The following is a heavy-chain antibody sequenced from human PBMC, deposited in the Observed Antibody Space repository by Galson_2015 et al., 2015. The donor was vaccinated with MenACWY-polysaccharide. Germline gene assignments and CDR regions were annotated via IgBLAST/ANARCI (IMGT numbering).Heavy chain of an antibody. V-gene: IGHV3-30*04. CDR1: GFPFSTYA. CDR3: AREYCSRTTCFGMDV. J-gene: IGHJ6*02. Sequence: LRLSCAASGFPFSTYALHWVRQAPGPGLEWVTVISYDGSNKYYADSVKGRFTISRDSSQNSFYLQMSSLRADDTAVYYCAREYCSRTTCFGMDVWGQGTTVTVFS. CDR2: ISYDGSNK. D-gene: IGHD2-2*01.